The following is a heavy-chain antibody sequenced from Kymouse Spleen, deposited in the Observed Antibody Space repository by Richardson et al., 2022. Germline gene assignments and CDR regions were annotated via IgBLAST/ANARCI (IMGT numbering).Heavy chain of an antibody. CDR3: ARLRYFDWLFFDY. CDR2: IYYSGST. D-gene: IGHD3-9*01. Sequence: QVQLQESGPGLVKPSETLSLTCTVSGGSISSYYWSWIRQPPGKGLEWIGYIYYSGSTNYNPSLKSRVTISVDTSKNQFSLKLSSVTAADTAVYYCARLRYFDWLFFDYWGQGTLVTVSS. V-gene: IGHV4-59*01. CDR1: GGSISSYY. J-gene: IGHJ4*02.